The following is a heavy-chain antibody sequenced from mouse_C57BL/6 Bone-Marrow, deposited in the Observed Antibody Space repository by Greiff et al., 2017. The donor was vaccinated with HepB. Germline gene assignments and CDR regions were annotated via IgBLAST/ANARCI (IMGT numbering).Heavy chain of an antibody. CDR1: GYTFTSYW. CDR2: IDPSDSYT. J-gene: IGHJ3*01. V-gene: IGHV1-50*01. CDR3: ARGYGSSRFAY. Sequence: VQLQQPGAELVKPGASVKLSCKASGYTFTSYWMQWVKQRPGQGLEWIGEIDPSDSYTNYNQKFKGKATLTVDTSSSTAYMQLSSLTSEDSAVYYCARGYGSSRFAYWGQGTLVTVSA. D-gene: IGHD1-1*01.